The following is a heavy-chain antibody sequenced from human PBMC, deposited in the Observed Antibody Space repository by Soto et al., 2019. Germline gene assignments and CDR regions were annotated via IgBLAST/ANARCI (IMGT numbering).Heavy chain of an antibody. J-gene: IGHJ4*02. CDR3: ARGGKKAYDFWSGPRAPFDY. Sequence: GASVKVSCKASGYTFTSYDINWVRQATGQGLEWMGWMNPNSGNTGYAQKFQGRVTMTRNTSISTAYMELSSLRSEDTAVYYCARGGKKAYDFWSGPRAPFDYWGQGTLVTVSS. V-gene: IGHV1-8*01. CDR1: GYTFTSYD. CDR2: MNPNSGNT. D-gene: IGHD3-3*01.